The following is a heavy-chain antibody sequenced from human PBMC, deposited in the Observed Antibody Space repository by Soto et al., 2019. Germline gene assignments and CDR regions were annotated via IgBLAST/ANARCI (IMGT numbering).Heavy chain of an antibody. CDR1: GFTFSSYG. Sequence: QVQLVESGGGVVQPGRSLRLSCAASGFTFSSYGMHWVRQAPGKGLEWVAVISYDGSNKYYADSVKGRFTISRDNSKNSLYLQMNILRAEDTAVYYCAKGPNGDYVKAWLDYWGQGTLVTVSS. CDR2: ISYDGSNK. D-gene: IGHD4-17*01. CDR3: AKGPNGDYVKAWLDY. V-gene: IGHV3-30*18. J-gene: IGHJ4*02.